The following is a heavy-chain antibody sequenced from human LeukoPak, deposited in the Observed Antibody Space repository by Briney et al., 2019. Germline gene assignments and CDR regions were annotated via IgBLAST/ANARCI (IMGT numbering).Heavy chain of an antibody. D-gene: IGHD6-13*01. CDR2: IYHSGST. J-gene: IGHJ4*02. Sequence: SETLSLTCTDSGYSISSGYYWGWIRQPPGKGLEWIGSIYHSGSTYYNPSLKSRVTISVDTSKNHFSLKLSSVTAADTAVYYCARQSIAAAGTCFDYWGQGTLVTVSS. CDR3: ARQSIAAAGTCFDY. V-gene: IGHV4-38-2*02. CDR1: GYSISSGYY.